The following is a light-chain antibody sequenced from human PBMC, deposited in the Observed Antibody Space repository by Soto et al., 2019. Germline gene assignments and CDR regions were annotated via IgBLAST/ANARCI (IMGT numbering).Light chain of an antibody. Sequence: ELVSTQSSGSLCSSPAARDTLSYRASQSVGGNVAWYQQIPGQPPKLLIFGASSRATGIADKFSGSGSGTDFTLTISRLEPADFALYYCQNYGAAPITVGKGKRLEIK. V-gene: IGKV3-20*01. CDR3: QNYGAAPIT. CDR2: GAS. CDR1: QSVGGN. J-gene: IGKJ5*01.